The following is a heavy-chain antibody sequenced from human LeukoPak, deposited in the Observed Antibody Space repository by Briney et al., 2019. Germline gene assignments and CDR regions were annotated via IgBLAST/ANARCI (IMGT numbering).Heavy chain of an antibody. CDR2: INHTGDT. Sequence: SETLSLTCSVSGELFSGYYWSWIRQSPGKGLEWIGEINHTGDTNYNPSLQSRVSTSIDTSKRQFSLRLISVTAADTAVYYCAREPHRVLVPGPPDFWGQGILVTVSS. V-gene: IGHV4-34*01. CDR3: AREPHRVLVPGPPDF. CDR1: GELFSGYY. J-gene: IGHJ4*02. D-gene: IGHD1-14*01.